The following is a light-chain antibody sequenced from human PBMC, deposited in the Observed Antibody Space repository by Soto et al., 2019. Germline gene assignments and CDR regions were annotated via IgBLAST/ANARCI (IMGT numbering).Light chain of an antibody. CDR2: DVS. V-gene: IGLV2-14*01. J-gene: IGLJ1*01. CDR3: SSYTSTSPYV. CDR1: SSDIGSYKY. Sequence: QSALTQPASVSGSPGQSITISCTGTSSDIGSYKYVSWYQQHPGKAPKLMIYDVSNRPSGVSNRFSGSKSGNTASLTISGLQAEDEADYYCSSYTSTSPYVFGPGTKVTVL.